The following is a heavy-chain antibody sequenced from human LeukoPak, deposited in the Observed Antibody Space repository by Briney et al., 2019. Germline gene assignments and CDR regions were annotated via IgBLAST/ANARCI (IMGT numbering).Heavy chain of an antibody. J-gene: IGHJ4*02. CDR3: AKGSRATYDY. CDR2: ITDSGDGT. V-gene: IGHV3-23*01. Sequence: GGSLRLSCGASGFTFSSYAMAWVRQAPGKGLEWVSSITDSGDGTYYADSVKGRFTISRDNSKNTLYLQVNSLRAEDTAVYYCAKGSRATYDYWGQGTLVTVSS. CDR1: GFTFSSYA.